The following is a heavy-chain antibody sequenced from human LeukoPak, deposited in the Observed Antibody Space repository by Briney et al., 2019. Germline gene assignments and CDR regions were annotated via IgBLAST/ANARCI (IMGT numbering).Heavy chain of an antibody. CDR1: GFTFSSHS. CDR2: ISSSSSYI. CDR3: ARDGIVVVPAANPHYYYGMDV. Sequence: TGGSLRLSCAASGFTFSSHSMNWLRQAPGKGLEWVSSISSSSSYIYYADSVKGRFTISRDNAKNSLYLQMNSLRAEDTAVYYCARDGIVVVPAANPHYYYGMDVWGQGTTVTVSS. D-gene: IGHD2-2*01. J-gene: IGHJ6*02. V-gene: IGHV3-21*01.